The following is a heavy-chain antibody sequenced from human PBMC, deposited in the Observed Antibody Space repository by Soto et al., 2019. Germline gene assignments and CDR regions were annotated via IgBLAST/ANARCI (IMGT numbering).Heavy chain of an antibody. J-gene: IGHJ4*02. CDR3: ARQPESTSYFDY. CDR2: VYQSGTT. Sequence: SETLSLTCSVSGASISTSSDFWGWIPQAPGKGLEWIGNVYQSGTTRLNPSLKSRVSIFVDRSKNQFSLELNSATAAVRAVYYCARQPESTSYFDYWGQGILVTVSS. D-gene: IGHD2-2*01. V-gene: IGHV4-39*01. CDR1: GASISTSSDF.